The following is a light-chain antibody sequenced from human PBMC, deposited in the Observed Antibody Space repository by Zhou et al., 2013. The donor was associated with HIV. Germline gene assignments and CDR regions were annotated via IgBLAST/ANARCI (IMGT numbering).Light chain of an antibody. CDR1: QSISSW. J-gene: IGKJ2*01. V-gene: IGKV1-5*03. CDR3: QQYNSYRYT. CDR2: KAS. Sequence: DIQMTQSPSTLSASVGDRVTITCRASQSISSWLAWYQQKPGKAPKLLIYKASNLESGVPSRFSGSGSGTEFTLTISRLQPEDFATYFCQQYNSYRYTFGQGTKLEIK.